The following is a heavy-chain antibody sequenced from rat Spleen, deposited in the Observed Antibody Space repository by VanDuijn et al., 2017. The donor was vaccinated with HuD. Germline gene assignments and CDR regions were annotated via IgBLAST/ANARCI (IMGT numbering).Heavy chain of an antibody. V-gene: IGHV5-22*01. D-gene: IGHD1-1*01. CDR3: ARDHYYSY. CDR2: ISYEGSST. J-gene: IGHJ2*01. Sequence: EVQLVESGGGLVQPGRSLKLSCAASGFTFSDYYMAWVRQAPKKGLEWVASISYEGSSTYYGDSVKGRFTISRDNAKSTLYLQMNSLRSEDTATYYCARDHYYSYWGLGVMVTVSS. CDR1: GFTFSDYY.